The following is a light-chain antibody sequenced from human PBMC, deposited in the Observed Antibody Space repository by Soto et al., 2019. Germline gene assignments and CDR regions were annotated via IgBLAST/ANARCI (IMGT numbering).Light chain of an antibody. CDR3: CSYGGSFYV. CDR2: DVS. CDR1: SSDVGAYNF. J-gene: IGLJ1*01. V-gene: IGLV2-11*01. Sequence: QSALTQPRSVSGSPEQSVTISCTGTSSDVGAYNFVSWYQQHPGKAPKLVIFDVSQRPSGVPDRFSGSKSGSTASLTISGLQPEDEADYYCCSYGGSFYVIGTGTKVTVL.